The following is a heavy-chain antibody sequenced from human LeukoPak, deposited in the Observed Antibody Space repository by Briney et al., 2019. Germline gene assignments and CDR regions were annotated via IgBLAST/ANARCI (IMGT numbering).Heavy chain of an antibody. Sequence: HPGRSLRLSCAASGLTFDDYAMHWVRQAPGKGLEWVSGISWNSGSIGYADSVKGRFTISRDNAKNSVYLQMISLRAEDTALYYCPKDIKRGITGYNWFDPWVQGGLLTDSS. CDR1: GLTFDDYA. CDR2: ISWNSGSI. D-gene: IGHD1-20*01. CDR3: PKDIKRGITGYNWFDP. V-gene: IGHV3-9*01. J-gene: IGHJ5*02.